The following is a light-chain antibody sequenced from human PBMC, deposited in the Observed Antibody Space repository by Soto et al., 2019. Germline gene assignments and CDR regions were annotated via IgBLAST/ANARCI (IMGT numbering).Light chain of an antibody. CDR3: QHYGASPRT. V-gene: IGKV3-20*01. CDR2: GVS. Sequence: EIVLTQSPGTLSLFPGERATLSCRASQTITSTHLAWYQQKPGQAPRLLIYGVSNTASGFPERFSGSGSGTDFTRTISGLETDDLAVYYWQHYGASPRTFGQGTKVEI. J-gene: IGKJ1*01. CDR1: QTITSTH.